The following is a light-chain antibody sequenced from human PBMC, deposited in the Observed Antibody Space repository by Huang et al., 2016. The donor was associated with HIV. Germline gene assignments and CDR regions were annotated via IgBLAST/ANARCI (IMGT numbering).Light chain of an antibody. V-gene: IGKV3-15*01. CDR2: GAS. CDR1: QSVSSN. CDR3: QQYDQWPPWT. Sequence: EMVMTQSPATLSVSPGERVTLSCRAGQSVSSNLAGYQQKPGQAPRLLIYGASTRATGLPPRFSGGGSGTVFTLTISSLQSEDFAVYYCQQYDQWPPWTFGQGTKVEIK. J-gene: IGKJ1*01.